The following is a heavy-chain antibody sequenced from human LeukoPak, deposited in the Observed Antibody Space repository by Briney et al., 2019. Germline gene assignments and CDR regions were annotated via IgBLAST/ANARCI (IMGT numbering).Heavy chain of an antibody. V-gene: IGHV4-38-2*01. J-gene: IGHJ6*03. D-gene: IGHD4-11*01. Sequence: SETLSLTCAVSGYSISSGYYWGWIRQPPGKGLEWIGSIYHSGSTYYNPSLKSRVTMSVDTSKNQFSLKLSSVTAADTAVYYCARGPDWTVTTYYYYMDVWGKGTTVTVSS. CDR3: ARGPDWTVTTYYYYMDV. CDR1: GYSISSGYY. CDR2: IYHSGST.